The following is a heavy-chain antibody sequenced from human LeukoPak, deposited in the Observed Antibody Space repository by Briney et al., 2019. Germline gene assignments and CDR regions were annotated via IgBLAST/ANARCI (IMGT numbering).Heavy chain of an antibody. V-gene: IGHV1-2*02. CDR3: ARDIGYSYGYPNNYFDY. CDR2: INPNSGGT. CDR1: GYTFTGYY. D-gene: IGHD5-18*01. J-gene: IGHJ4*02. Sequence: ASVKVSCKASGYTFTGYYMHWVRQAPGQGLEWMGWINPNSGGTNYAQKFQGRVTMTRDTSISTAYMELSRLRSDDTAVYYCARDIGYSYGYPNNYFDYWDQGTLVTVSS.